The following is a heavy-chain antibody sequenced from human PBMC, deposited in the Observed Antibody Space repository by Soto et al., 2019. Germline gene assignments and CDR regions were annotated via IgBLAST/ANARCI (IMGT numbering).Heavy chain of an antibody. V-gene: IGHV3-15*01. CDR2: FNSETDGGTT. Sequence: GGSLRLSCAASGFAFSDAWVTWVRQAPGKGLQWVGRFNSETDGGTTDYAAPVKGRFTISIDDSKTTLYLQMNSLKMDDTAVYYCTTGVGYYDPYGMDVWGRGTTVTSP. CDR1: GFAFSDAW. CDR3: TTGVGYYDPYGMDV. D-gene: IGHD3-22*01. J-gene: IGHJ6*02.